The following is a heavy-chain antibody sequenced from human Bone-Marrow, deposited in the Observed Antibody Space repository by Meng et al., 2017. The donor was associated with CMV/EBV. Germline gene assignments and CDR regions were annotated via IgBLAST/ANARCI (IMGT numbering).Heavy chain of an antibody. J-gene: IGHJ6*02. CDR3: AREFVVVVAARLHYYGMDV. D-gene: IGHD2-15*01. Sequence: GGSLRLSCAASGFTFSSYEMNWVRQAPGKGLEWVSYISSSGSTIYYADSVKGRFTISRDNAKNSLYMQMNSLRAEDTAVYYCAREFVVVVAARLHYYGMDVWGQGTTVTVSS. CDR2: ISSSGSTI. CDR1: GFTFSSYE. V-gene: IGHV3-48*03.